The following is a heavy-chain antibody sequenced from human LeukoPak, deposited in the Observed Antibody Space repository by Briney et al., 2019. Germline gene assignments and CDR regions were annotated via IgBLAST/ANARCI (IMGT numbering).Heavy chain of an antibody. J-gene: IGHJ4*02. CDR2: ISYDGSNK. Sequence: GGSLRLSCAASGFTFSSYEMNWVRQAPGKGLEWVAIISYDGSNKYYADSVKGRFTISRDNSKKTLYLQMNSLRAEDTAVYYCAGDVSGSYFGYWGQGTLVTVSS. V-gene: IGHV3-30*03. CDR1: GFTFSSYE. D-gene: IGHD1-26*01. CDR3: AGDVSGSYFGY.